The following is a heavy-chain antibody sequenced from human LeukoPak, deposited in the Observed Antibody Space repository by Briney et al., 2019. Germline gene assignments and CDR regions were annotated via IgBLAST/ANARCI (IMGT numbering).Heavy chain of an antibody. CDR3: ARDRVGATDYFDY. CDR2: ISYDGSNK. CDR1: GFTFSSYG. J-gene: IGHJ4*02. Sequence: HPGRSLRLSCAASGFTFSSYGMHWVRQAPGKGLEWVAVISYDGSNKYYADSVKGRFTISRDNSKNTLYLQMNSLRAEDTAVYYCARDRVGATDYFDYWGQGTLVTVSS. D-gene: IGHD1-26*01. V-gene: IGHV3-30*03.